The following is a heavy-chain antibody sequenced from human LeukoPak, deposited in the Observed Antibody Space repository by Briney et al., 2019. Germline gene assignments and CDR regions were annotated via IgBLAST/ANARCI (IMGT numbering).Heavy chain of an antibody. Sequence: SETLSLTCTVSGGSISSYYWSWIPQPPGKGLEWIGYIYYSGSTNYNPSLKSRVTISVDTSKNQFSLKLSSVTAADTAVYYCARDSCGGDCRSLPHDAFDIWGQGTMVTVSS. CDR2: IYYSGST. J-gene: IGHJ3*02. V-gene: IGHV4-59*01. D-gene: IGHD2-21*02. CDR3: ARDSCGGDCRSLPHDAFDI. CDR1: GGSISSYY.